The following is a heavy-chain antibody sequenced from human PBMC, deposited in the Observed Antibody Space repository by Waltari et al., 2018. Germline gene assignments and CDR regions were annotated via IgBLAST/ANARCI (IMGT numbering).Heavy chain of an antibody. V-gene: IGHV1-69*04. CDR3: ARGDYPASRRGYRWAMYYFDY. CDR1: GGTFSSYA. Sequence: QVQLVQSGAEVKKPGSSVKVSCKASGGTFSSYAISWVRQAHGQGLEWMGGVMPSLGIANYAQKFQGRVTITADESTSTAYMELSSLSSEDTAVYYCARGDYPASRRGYRWAMYYFDYWGQGTLVTVSS. D-gene: IGHD3-10*01. J-gene: IGHJ4*02. CDR2: VMPSLGIA.